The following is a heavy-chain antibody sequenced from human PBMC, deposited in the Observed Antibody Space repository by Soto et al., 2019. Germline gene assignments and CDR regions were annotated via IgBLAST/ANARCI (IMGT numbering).Heavy chain of an antibody. CDR3: ARGEVRGPFDI. CDR1: GGSMNSHDNY. D-gene: IGHD3-10*01. CDR2: IHTSGST. J-gene: IGHJ3*02. V-gene: IGHV4-30-4*01. Sequence: QQQLQESGPGLVKPSQTLSLTFTVSGGSMNSHDNYWSWIRQPTGKGREWIGYIHTSGSTYYNPSLTSQLTISSDMSKKQYSLRLNSVTAADTALYFCARGEVRGPFDIWGQGTKVTVSS.